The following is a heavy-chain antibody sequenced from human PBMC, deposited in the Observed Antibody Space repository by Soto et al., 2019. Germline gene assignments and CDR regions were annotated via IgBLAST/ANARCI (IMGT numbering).Heavy chain of an antibody. CDR1: GFTFSSYA. Sequence: GGSLRLSCAASGFTFSSYAMSWVRQAPGKGLEWVSAISGSGGSTYYADSVKGRFTISRDNSKNTLYLQMNSLRAEDTAVYYCAKDRGYYDSSGYPLDYWGQGTLVTVSS. CDR3: AKDRGYYDSSGYPLDY. V-gene: IGHV3-23*01. CDR2: ISGSGGST. J-gene: IGHJ4*02. D-gene: IGHD3-22*01.